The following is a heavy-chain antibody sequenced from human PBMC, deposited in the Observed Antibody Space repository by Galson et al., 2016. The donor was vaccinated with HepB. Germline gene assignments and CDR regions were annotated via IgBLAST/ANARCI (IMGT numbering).Heavy chain of an antibody. CDR2: ISDSEST. V-gene: IGHV4-61*01. CDR1: GGSVSSASHY. D-gene: IGHD2-2*02. Sequence: ETLSLTCTVSGGSVSSASHYWSWVRQPTGKGLEWIGYISDSESTNYNPSLKGRVTISLDRSKNQFSLRLYSVIAADTAVYYCAKDEGFYNGMDFWGQGTTVTVSS. CDR3: AKDEGFYNGMDF. J-gene: IGHJ6*02.